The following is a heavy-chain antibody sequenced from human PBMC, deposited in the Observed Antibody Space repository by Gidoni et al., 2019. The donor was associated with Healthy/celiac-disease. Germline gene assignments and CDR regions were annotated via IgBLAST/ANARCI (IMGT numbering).Heavy chain of an antibody. V-gene: IGHV3-30-3*01. CDR2: ISYDGSNK. CDR1: GFTFSRYA. Sequence: QVQLVESGGGVVQHGRSLSLSCAASGFTFSRYAMHWVRQAPGKGLEWVAVISYDGSNKYYADSVKGRFTISRDNSKNTLYLQMNSLRAEDTAVYYCARNIVVVTADDAFDIWGQGTMVTVSS. CDR3: ARNIVVVTADDAFDI. D-gene: IGHD2-21*02. J-gene: IGHJ3*02.